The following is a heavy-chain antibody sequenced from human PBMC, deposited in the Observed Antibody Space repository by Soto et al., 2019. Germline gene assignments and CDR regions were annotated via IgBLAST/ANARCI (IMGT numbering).Heavy chain of an antibody. D-gene: IGHD2-2*01. CDR3: GMERIVLVPDARRQGGWFDP. J-gene: IGHJ5*02. V-gene: IGHV1-2*02. CDR1: GYTFTGYY. CDR2: INPNSGGT. Sequence: QVQLVQSGAEVKKPGASVKVSCKASGYTFTGYYMHWVRQAPGQGLEWMGWINPNSGGTNYAQKSQLRVTMTRNTPISIAYRELSRLGSEDMTVYYCGMERIVLVPDARRQGGWFDPWGQGTLVTVSS.